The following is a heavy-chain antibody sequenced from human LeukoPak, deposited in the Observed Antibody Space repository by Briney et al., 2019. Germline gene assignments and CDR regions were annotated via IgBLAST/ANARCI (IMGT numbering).Heavy chain of an antibody. CDR3: ERGIRSDSEFGSYYFDY. V-gene: IGHV4-30-2*01. D-gene: IGHD1-26*01. Sequence: PSETLSLTCTVSGGSISSGGYYWSRIRQPPGKGLEWIGYIYHSGSTYYNPSLKSRVTISVDRSKNQFSLKLSSVTAADTAVYYCERGIRSDSEFGSYYFDYWGQGTPVTVSS. CDR2: IYHSGST. J-gene: IGHJ4*02. CDR1: GGSISSGGYY.